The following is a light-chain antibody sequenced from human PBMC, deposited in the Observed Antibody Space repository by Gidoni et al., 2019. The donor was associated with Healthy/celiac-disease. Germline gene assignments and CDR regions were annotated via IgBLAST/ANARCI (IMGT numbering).Light chain of an antibody. CDR2: DAS. V-gene: IGKV1-33*01. Sequence: DIHMTQSPSSLSASVGDRVTITCQASQDISNYLNWYQQKAGKAPNLLSYDASNLETGVPSRFSGRGSGTDFTFTINSLQPEDIATYYCLPYDNPLVTFGPGTKVDIK. CDR1: QDISNY. J-gene: IGKJ3*01. CDR3: LPYDNPLVT.